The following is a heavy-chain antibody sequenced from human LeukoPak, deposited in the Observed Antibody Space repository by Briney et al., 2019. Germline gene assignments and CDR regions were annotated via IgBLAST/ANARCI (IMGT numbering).Heavy chain of an antibody. CDR3: ARDCGGDCYYTGAFDI. Sequence: GGSLRLSCAASGFTFSSYSMNWARQAPGKGLEWVSSISSSSSYIYYADSVKGRFTISRDNAKNSLYLQMNSLRAEDTAVYYCARDCGGDCYYTGAFDIWGQGTMVTVSS. CDR1: GFTFSSYS. CDR2: ISSSSSYI. V-gene: IGHV3-21*01. J-gene: IGHJ3*02. D-gene: IGHD2-21*01.